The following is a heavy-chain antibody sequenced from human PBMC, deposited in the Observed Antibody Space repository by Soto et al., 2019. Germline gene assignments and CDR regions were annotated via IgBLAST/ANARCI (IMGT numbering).Heavy chain of an antibody. D-gene: IGHD4-17*01. V-gene: IGHV3-74*01. CDR3: AREGYGDYYYYGMDV. Sequence: EVQLVESGGGLVQPGGSLRLSCAASGFTFSSYWMHWVRQAPGKGLVWVSRINSDGSSTSYADSVKGRFTISRDNAKNTLYLQMNRLRAEDTAVYYCAREGYGDYYYYGMDVWGQGTTVTVSS. J-gene: IGHJ6*02. CDR1: GFTFSSYW. CDR2: INSDGSST.